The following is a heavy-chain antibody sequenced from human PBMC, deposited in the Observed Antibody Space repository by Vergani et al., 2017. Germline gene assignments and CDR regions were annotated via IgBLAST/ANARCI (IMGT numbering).Heavy chain of an antibody. CDR1: GDSIISRSYY. J-gene: IGHJ2*01. D-gene: IGHD3-16*01. CDR2: IYNSGNG. V-gene: IGHV4-39*01. CDR3: ASGKYYSDSTSHFRGRYFDV. Sequence: QMQLQESGPGPVKASETLSLTCTVSGDSIISRSYYWGWIRQPPGNGLEWIGSIYNSGNGDSSSSLKSRVTISADTSKNQFSLRLTSVTAADTAVYYCASGKYYSDSTSHFRGRYFDVWGRGTLVTVPS.